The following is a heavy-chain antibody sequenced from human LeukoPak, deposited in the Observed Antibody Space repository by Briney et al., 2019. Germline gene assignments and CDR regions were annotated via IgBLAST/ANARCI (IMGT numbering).Heavy chain of an antibody. V-gene: IGHV4-59*01. CDR3: ARGMAPDYFDY. CDR2: IYYSGST. D-gene: IGHD5-24*01. CDR1: GGSISSYY. J-gene: IGHJ4*02. Sequence: SETLSLTCTVSGGSISSYYWSWIRQPPGTGLEWIGYIYYSGSTNYNPSLKSRVTISVDTSKNQFSLKLSSVTAADTAVYYCARGMAPDYFDYWGQGTLVTVSS.